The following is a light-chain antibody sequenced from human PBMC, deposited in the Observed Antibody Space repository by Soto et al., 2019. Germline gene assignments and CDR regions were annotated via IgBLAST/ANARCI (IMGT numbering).Light chain of an antibody. J-gene: IGLJ2*01. CDR2: EVY. Sequence: QSVPTQPPSASGSPGQSVTFSCTGTSSDVGGYNYVSWYQQYPGKAPKLMIYEVYKRHSGVPDRFSGSKSGNTASLTVSGLQPEDEADYYCSAYAGSSTWVFGGGTQPTVL. CDR1: SSDVGGYNY. CDR3: SAYAGSSTWV. V-gene: IGLV2-8*01.